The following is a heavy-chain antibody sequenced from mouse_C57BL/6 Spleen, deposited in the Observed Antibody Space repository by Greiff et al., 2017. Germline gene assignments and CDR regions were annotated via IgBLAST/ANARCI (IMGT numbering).Heavy chain of an antibody. J-gene: IGHJ4*01. CDR2: IDPSASYT. D-gene: IGHD3-3*01. Sequence: VQLQQPGAELVMPGASVKLSCKASGYTFTSYWMHWVKQRPGQGLEWIGEIDPSASYTTYNQKFKGKATLTVDKSSSTAYMPLSSLTSEDSAVYYFARKNSPFRGYWGQGTSLTVSS. CDR1: GYTFTSYW. CDR3: ARKNSPFRGY. V-gene: IGHV1-69*01.